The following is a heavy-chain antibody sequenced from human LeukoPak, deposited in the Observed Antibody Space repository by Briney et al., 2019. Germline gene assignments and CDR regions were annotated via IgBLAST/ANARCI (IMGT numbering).Heavy chain of an antibody. D-gene: IGHD2-15*01. CDR3: ARGGIVVVVAAPGAFDI. V-gene: IGHV4-61*02. J-gene: IGHJ3*02. CDR2: IYTSGST. CDR1: GGSISSGIYY. Sequence: SQTLSLTCTVSGGSISSGIYYWSWIRQPAGKGLEWIGRIYTSGSTNYNPSLKSRVTISVDTSKNQFSLRLSSVTAADTAVYYCARGGIVVVVAAPGAFDIWGLGTMVTVSS.